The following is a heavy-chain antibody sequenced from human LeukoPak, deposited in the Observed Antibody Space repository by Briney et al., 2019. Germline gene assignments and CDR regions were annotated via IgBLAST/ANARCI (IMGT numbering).Heavy chain of an antibody. CDR1: GFTFSSYA. Sequence: QAGGSPRLSCAASGFTFSSYAMHWVRQAPGKGLEWVAVISYDGSNKYYADSVKGRFTISRDNSKNTLYLQMNSLRAEDTAVYYCARDDFGYDSSGYYSGYFDYWGQGTLVTVSS. CDR2: ISYDGSNK. D-gene: IGHD3-22*01. J-gene: IGHJ4*02. V-gene: IGHV3-30*01. CDR3: ARDDFGYDSSGYYSGYFDY.